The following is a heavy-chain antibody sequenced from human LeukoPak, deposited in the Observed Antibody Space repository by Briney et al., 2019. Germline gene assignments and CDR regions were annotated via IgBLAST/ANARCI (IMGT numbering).Heavy chain of an antibody. D-gene: IGHD3-10*01. Sequence: ASVKVSYKASGYTFTSYYMHWVRQAPGHGLEWMGIINPSGGSTSYAQKSQRRVTMTRVTSTSTVYMELSSLRSEDTAVYYCAREGRGLWFGELLTHYMDVWGKGTTVTVSS. J-gene: IGHJ6*03. CDR3: AREGRGLWFGELLTHYMDV. CDR1: GYTFTSYY. V-gene: IGHV1-46*01. CDR2: INPSGGST.